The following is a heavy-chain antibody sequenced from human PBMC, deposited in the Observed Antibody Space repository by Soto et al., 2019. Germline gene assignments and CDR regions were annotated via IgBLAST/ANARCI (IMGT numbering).Heavy chain of an antibody. J-gene: IGHJ4*02. V-gene: IGHV2-5*02. CDR1: GFSLSTNGVG. Sequence: QITLKESGPTLVKPTQPLTLTCTFSGFSLSTNGVGVGWIRQPPGKALEWLALIYWDDDERYNPSLKTRLTITKDTSKNQVVLTMTNMDPVDTATYYCAHRASGIKEGIFDYWGQGTLVTVSS. CDR2: IYWDDDE. CDR3: AHRASGIKEGIFDY. D-gene: IGHD1-26*01.